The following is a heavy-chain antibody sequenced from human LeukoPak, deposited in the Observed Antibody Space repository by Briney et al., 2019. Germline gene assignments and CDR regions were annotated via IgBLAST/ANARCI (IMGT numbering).Heavy chain of an antibody. D-gene: IGHD3-9*01. CDR1: GYTLTELS. CDR3: ATGLLTGYYNFDY. CDR2: FDPEDGET. Sequence: ASVTVSCKVSGYTLTELSMHWVRQAPGKGLEWMGGFDPEDGETIYAQKFQGRVTMTEDTSTDTAYMELSSLRSEDTAVYYCATGLLTGYYNFDYWGQGTLVTVSS. V-gene: IGHV1-24*01. J-gene: IGHJ4*02.